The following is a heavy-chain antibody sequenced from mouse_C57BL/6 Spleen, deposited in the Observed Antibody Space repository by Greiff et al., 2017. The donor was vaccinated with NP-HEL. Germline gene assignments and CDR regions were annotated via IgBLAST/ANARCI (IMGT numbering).Heavy chain of an antibody. Sequence: QVQLQQPGAELVMPGASVKLSCKASGYTFTSYWMHWVKQRPGQGLEWIGEIDPSDSYTNYNQKFKGKSTLTVDKSSSTAYMQLSSLTSEDSAVYYCARRWFYAMDYWGQGTSVTVSS. J-gene: IGHJ4*01. CDR1: GYTFTSYW. D-gene: IGHD2-3*01. CDR2: IDPSDSYT. V-gene: IGHV1-69*01. CDR3: ARRWFYAMDY.